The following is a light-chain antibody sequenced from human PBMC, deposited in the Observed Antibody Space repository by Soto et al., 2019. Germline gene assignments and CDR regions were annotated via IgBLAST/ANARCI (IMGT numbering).Light chain of an antibody. V-gene: IGLV2-23*02. Sequence: ALTQPASVSGSPGQSIAISCTGTSSNVGGYNFVSWYQQHPGKAPKLLIYEVNKRPSGVSNRFSGSKSDNTASLTISGLQAEDEADYYCCSYGGDRIFGGGTKLTVL. CDR3: CSYGGDRI. CDR1: SSNVGGYNF. J-gene: IGLJ2*01. CDR2: EVN.